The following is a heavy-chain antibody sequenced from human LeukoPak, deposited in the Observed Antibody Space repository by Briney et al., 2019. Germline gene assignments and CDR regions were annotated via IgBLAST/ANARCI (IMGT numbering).Heavy chain of an antibody. Sequence: PGGSLRLSCAASGFTFSSYWMSWVRQAPGKGLEWVASIKQDGSEKYYVDSVKGRFTISRDNAKNSLYLQMNSLRAEDTAVYYCARDSLRCFDWFLMAESNVLDYWGQGTLVTVSS. CDR2: IKQDGSEK. CDR1: GFTFSSYW. D-gene: IGHD3-9*01. J-gene: IGHJ4*02. V-gene: IGHV3-7*01. CDR3: ARDSLRCFDWFLMAESNVLDY.